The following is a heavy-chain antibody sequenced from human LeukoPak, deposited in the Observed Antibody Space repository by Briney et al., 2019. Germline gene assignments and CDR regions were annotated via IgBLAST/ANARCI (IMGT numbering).Heavy chain of an antibody. D-gene: IGHD2-2*01. CDR3: ARDEEYCSSTSCPGGVDTANY. Sequence: GASVEVSCKASGYTFTSYGISWVRQAPGQGREWMGWISAYNGNTNYAQKLQGRVTMTTDTSTSTAYMELRSLRSDDTAVYYCARDEEYCSSTSCPGGVDTANYWGQGTLVTVSS. CDR1: GYTFTSYG. CDR2: ISAYNGNT. J-gene: IGHJ4*02. V-gene: IGHV1-18*01.